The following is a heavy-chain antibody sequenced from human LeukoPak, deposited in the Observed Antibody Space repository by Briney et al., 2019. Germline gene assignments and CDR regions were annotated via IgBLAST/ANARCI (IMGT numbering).Heavy chain of an antibody. Sequence: ASVKVSCKASGGTFSSYAISWVRQAPGQGLEWMGRIIPILGIANYAQKFQGRVTITADKSTSTAYMELSSLRSEDTAVYYCARDVGYSGYDSLRFDYWGQGTLVTVPS. V-gene: IGHV1-69*04. D-gene: IGHD5-12*01. J-gene: IGHJ4*02. CDR3: ARDVGYSGYDSLRFDY. CDR2: IIPILGIA. CDR1: GGTFSSYA.